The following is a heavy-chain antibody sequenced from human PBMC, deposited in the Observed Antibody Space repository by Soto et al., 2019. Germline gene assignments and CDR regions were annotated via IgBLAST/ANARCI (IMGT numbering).Heavy chain of an antibody. J-gene: IGHJ4*02. V-gene: IGHV4-31*03. CDR2: IYYSGST. D-gene: IGHD6-6*01. CDR1: GGSISSGGYY. Sequence: TSETLSLTCTVSGGSISSGGYYWSWIRQHPGKGLEWIGYIYYSGSTYYNPSLKSRVTISVDTSKNQFSLKLSSVTAADTAVYYCARASGPGSSIAARSHRWVRCYFDYWGQGTLVTVSS. CDR3: ARASGPGSSIAARSHRWVRCYFDY.